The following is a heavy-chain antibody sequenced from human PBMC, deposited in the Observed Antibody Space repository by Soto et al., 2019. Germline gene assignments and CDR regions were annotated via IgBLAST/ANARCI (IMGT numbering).Heavy chain of an antibody. CDR1: GFTFYSYA. J-gene: IGHJ6*02. CDR3: ARVWERTVTTRNSFYGIDV. V-gene: IGHV3-23*01. CDR2: ISGSGDST. D-gene: IGHD4-17*01. Sequence: VSLRLSCAASGFTFYSYAMTWVRQAPGKALEWVSTISGSGDSTYYADSVKGRFSISRDNYKNTVSLQMNSLRAENTAVYFCARVWERTVTTRNSFYGIDVWGRGTTVTVSS.